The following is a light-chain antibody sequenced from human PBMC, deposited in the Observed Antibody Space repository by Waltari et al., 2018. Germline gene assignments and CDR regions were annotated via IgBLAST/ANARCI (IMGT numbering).Light chain of an antibody. V-gene: IGKV3-20*01. CDR3: QNHERLPAT. CDR1: QSVSKY. J-gene: IGKJ1*01. CDR2: AAS. Sequence: IVLTQSPGTLSLSPGERATLSCRASQSVSKYLAWYQQRPGQAPRLLIYAASTRATGIPDRFSGSGFGTDFSLTISRLEPEDSAVYYCQNHERLPATFGQGTKVEIK.